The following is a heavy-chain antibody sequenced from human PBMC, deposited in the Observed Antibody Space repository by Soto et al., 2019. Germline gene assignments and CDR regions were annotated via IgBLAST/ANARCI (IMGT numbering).Heavy chain of an antibody. J-gene: IGHJ1*01. V-gene: IGHV3-30*19. CDR1: GFTFRCSV. CDR2: TSYDGSDK. D-gene: IGHD3-16*01. CDR3: ARWGTTGGLDV. Sequence: VQLVESGGGVVQPGTSLRVSCVGSGFTFRCSVIHWVGRAPGKGLEWVALTSYDGSDKYYGDSVRGRFTISRDNSRNTVDLQMDSLRLEDTALYYCARWGTTGGLDVWGQGTLVSVSS.